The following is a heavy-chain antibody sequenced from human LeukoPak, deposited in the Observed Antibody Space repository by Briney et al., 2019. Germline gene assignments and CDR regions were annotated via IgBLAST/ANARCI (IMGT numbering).Heavy chain of an antibody. CDR3: XXXXXSXXY. J-gene: IGHJ4*02. V-gene: IGHV4-38-2*01. CDR2: IYHSGST. CDR1: GXX. Sequence: GXXWGWIRQPPXXGLEWIGSIYHSGSTYYNPSLKSRVTISVDTSKXQFSLKLSSVTAADTAVYYXXXXXXSXXYWGPGTLVTVSS.